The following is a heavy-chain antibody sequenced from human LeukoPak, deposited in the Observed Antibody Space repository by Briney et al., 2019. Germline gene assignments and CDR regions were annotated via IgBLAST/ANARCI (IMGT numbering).Heavy chain of an antibody. CDR2: ISSSSSTI. J-gene: IGHJ6*03. V-gene: IGHV3-48*01. Sequence: GGSLRLSCAASGFTFSSYSMNWVRQAPGKGLEWVSYISSSSSTIYYADSVKGRFTISRDNAKNSLYLQMNSLRAEDTAVYYCARDFYDSSGYNYYYYYMDVWGKGTTVTVSS. CDR3: ARDFYDSSGYNYYYYYMDV. CDR1: GFTFSSYS. D-gene: IGHD3-22*01.